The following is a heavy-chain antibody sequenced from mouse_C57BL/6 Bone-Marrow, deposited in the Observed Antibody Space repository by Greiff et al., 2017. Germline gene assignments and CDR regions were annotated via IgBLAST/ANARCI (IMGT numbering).Heavy chain of an antibody. Sequence: VHLVESGPGLVQPSQSLSITCTVSGFSLTSYGVHWVRQSPGKGLEWLGVIWSGGSTDYNAAFISRLSISKDNSKSQVFFKMNSLQADDTAIYYCAEGGNYDWFAYWGQGTLVTVSA. D-gene: IGHD2-1*01. CDR1: GFSLTSYG. J-gene: IGHJ3*01. CDR2: IWSGGST. CDR3: AEGGNYDWFAY. V-gene: IGHV2-2*01.